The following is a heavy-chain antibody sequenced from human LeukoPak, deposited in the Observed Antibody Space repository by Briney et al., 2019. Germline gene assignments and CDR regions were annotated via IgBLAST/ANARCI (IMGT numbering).Heavy chain of an antibody. J-gene: IGHJ4*02. CDR1: GYTFTSYG. CDR2: ISAYNGNT. V-gene: IGHV1-18*01. D-gene: IGHD3-22*01. Sequence: ASVKVSCKASGYTFTSYGISWVRQAPGQGLEWMGWISAYNGNTNYAQKLQGRVTMTTDTSTSTAYMELRSLRSDDTAVYYCARLTYYYDSSGYPNPYYFDYWGQGTLVTVSS. CDR3: ARLTYYYDSSGYPNPYYFDY.